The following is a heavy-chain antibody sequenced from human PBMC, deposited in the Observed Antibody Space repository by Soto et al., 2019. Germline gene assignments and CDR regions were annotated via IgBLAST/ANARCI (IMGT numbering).Heavy chain of an antibody. Sequence: SETLSLTCIVSGCSISNYYWSWIRQPPGKGLEWIGYIYYSGRSNYNPSLTSRVTTSVDTSKNQFSLKLSPVTAADTAVYYCARHRYSYGVYYFDYWGQGTLVTVSS. CDR3: ARHRYSYGVYYFDY. CDR1: GCSISNYY. J-gene: IGHJ4*02. V-gene: IGHV4-59*08. D-gene: IGHD5-18*01. CDR2: IYYSGRS.